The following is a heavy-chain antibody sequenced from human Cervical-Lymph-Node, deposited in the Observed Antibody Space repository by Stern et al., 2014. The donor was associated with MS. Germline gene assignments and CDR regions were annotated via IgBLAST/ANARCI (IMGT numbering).Heavy chain of an antibody. J-gene: IGHJ3*02. CDR1: GDSISSNNYF. Sequence: QVQLQESGPGLVKPSQTLSLTCTVSGDSISSNNYFWSWVRQSPGKGLEWIGYIYYSGTAYYNPSLNTRITMSVETSKNQFSLNMNSVTAADTAVYYCAREVITRVQSDAFDIWGLGTRVTVA. CDR2: IYYSGTA. CDR3: AREVITRVQSDAFDI. D-gene: IGHD1-20*01. V-gene: IGHV4-30-4*01.